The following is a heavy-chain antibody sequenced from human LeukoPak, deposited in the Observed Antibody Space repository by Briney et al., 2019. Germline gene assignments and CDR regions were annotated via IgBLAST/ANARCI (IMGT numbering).Heavy chain of an antibody. Sequence: EASVKVSCKTSGYTFTNYDINWVRQATGQGLEWMGWMNPKSGNTGSAQRFQGRVTMTRDTSTSTVYMELSSLRSEDTAVYYCARDLDSSGYYYYWGQGTLVTVSS. CDR3: ARDLDSSGYYYY. V-gene: IGHV1-8*01. J-gene: IGHJ4*02. CDR2: MNPKSGNT. CDR1: GYTFTNYD. D-gene: IGHD3-22*01.